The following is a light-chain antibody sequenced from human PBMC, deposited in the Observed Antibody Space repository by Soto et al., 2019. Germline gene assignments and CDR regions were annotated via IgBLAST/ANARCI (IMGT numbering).Light chain of an antibody. CDR2: AAS. CDR3: QQSYSTPLT. Sequence: DIQMTQSPSSLSASVGDRVTITCRASQSISSYLNWYQQKPGKAPKLLIYAASSLQSGVPSRFRGSGSGKDFPLTISSLQPEDFATYYCQQSYSTPLTFGGGTKVEIK. J-gene: IGKJ4*01. CDR1: QSISSY. V-gene: IGKV1-39*01.